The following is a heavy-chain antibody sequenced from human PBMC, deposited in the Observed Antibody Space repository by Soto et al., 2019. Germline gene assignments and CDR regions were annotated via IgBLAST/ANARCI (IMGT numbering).Heavy chain of an antibody. D-gene: IGHD2-2*01. J-gene: IGHJ4*02. Sequence: PGGSLRLSCAASGFTFSSYAMSWVRQAPGKGLEWVSAISDSGGSTYYADSVKGRFTISRDNSKNTLYLQMNSLRAEDTAVYYCTKGVLPAAMRAFGYWGQGTLVTVSS. CDR1: GFTFSSYA. CDR3: TKGVLPAAMRAFGY. V-gene: IGHV3-23*01. CDR2: ISDSGGST.